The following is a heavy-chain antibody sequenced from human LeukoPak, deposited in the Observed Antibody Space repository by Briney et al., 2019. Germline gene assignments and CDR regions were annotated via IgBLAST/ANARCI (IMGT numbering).Heavy chain of an antibody. J-gene: IGHJ3*02. CDR1: GYIFTSYW. Sequence: GESLRISCKGSGYIFTSYWIIWVGQMPGKGLEWMGRIDPSDSYTNYSPSFQGHVTISADKSISTAYLQWRSLKASDTAMYYCASLFRDDVFDIWGQGTMVTVSS. CDR2: IDPSDSYT. V-gene: IGHV5-10-1*01. CDR3: ASLFRDDVFDI.